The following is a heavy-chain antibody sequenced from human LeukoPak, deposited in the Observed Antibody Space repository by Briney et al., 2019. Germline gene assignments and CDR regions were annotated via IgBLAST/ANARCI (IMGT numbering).Heavy chain of an antibody. CDR2: INHSGST. V-gene: IGHV4-34*01. D-gene: IGHD2-2*01. Sequence: PSETLFLTCAVYGGSFSGYYWSWIRQPPGKGLEWIGEINHSGSTNYNPSLKSRVTISVDTSKNQFSLKLSSVTAADTAVYYCARGPYSTSHRSYYYYYMDVWGKGTTVTVSS. CDR3: ARGPYSTSHRSYYYYYMDV. CDR1: GGSFSGYY. J-gene: IGHJ6*03.